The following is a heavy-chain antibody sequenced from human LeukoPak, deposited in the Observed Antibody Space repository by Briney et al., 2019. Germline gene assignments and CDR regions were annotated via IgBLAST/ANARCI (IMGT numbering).Heavy chain of an antibody. Sequence: GGSLRLSCAASGFTFSSYAMSWVRQAPGKGLEWVSLIRGNGGNTYYADSVKGRFTISRDNAKNSLYLHMNSLRAEDTAVYYCARDYGGSSPFDYWGQGTLVTVSS. CDR2: IRGNGGNT. D-gene: IGHD4-23*01. CDR3: ARDYGGSSPFDY. V-gene: IGHV3-23*01. J-gene: IGHJ4*02. CDR1: GFTFSSYA.